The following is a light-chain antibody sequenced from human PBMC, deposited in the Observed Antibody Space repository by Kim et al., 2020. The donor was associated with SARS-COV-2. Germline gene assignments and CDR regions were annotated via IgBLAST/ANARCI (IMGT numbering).Light chain of an antibody. J-gene: IGKJ1*01. Sequence: ASVGDRVTITCRASQGISNYLAWYQQRPGKVPKLLIYAASTLQSGVPSRFSGSGSGTDFTLTISSLQPEDVATYYCQKYNSAPRTFGQGTKVDIK. CDR3: QKYNSAPRT. CDR2: AAS. V-gene: IGKV1-27*01. CDR1: QGISNY.